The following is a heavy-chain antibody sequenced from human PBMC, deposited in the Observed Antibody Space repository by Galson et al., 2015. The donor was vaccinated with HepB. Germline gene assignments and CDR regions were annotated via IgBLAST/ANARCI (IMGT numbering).Heavy chain of an antibody. D-gene: IGHD3-3*01. V-gene: IGHV3-30*18. J-gene: IGHJ4*02. Sequence: SLRLSCAASGFTFSNFALNWVRRAPGKGLEWVAAITYEGDRIHYAESVKGRFIISRDTSKNTLDLEMNSLRAEDTAVYYCAKDPCYADVLYGHFDFWGQGTLVTVSS. CDR3: AKDPCYADVLYGHFDF. CDR2: ITYEGDRI. CDR1: GFTFSNFA.